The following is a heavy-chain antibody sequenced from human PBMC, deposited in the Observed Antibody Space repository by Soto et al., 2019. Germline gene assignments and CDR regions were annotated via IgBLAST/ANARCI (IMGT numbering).Heavy chain of an antibody. Sequence: SETLSLTCTVSGGSISSGGYYWSWIRQHPGKGLEWIGYIYYSGSTYYNPSLKSRVTISVDTSKNQFSLKLSSVTAADTAVYYCARETRITMIDSLHYYYYRVDVWGQGTTATVP. CDR3: ARETRITMIDSLHYYYYRVDV. J-gene: IGHJ6*02. V-gene: IGHV4-31*03. CDR2: IYYSGST. CDR1: GGSISSGGYY. D-gene: IGHD3-22*01.